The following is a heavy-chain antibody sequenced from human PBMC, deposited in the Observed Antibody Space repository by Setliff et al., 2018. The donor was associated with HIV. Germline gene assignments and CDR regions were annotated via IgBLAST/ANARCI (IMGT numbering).Heavy chain of an antibody. V-gene: IGHV3-7*01. CDR1: GITFSDQW. J-gene: IGHJ6*03. CDR2: INQDGSEK. Sequence: GGSLRLSCAASGITFSDQWMTWFRQPPGKGLEWVANINQDGSEKHYVDSVKGRFTISRDNSKNTLYLQMDSLRAEDTAVYYCHCFMAGWGKGTTVTVSS. CDR3: HCFMAG.